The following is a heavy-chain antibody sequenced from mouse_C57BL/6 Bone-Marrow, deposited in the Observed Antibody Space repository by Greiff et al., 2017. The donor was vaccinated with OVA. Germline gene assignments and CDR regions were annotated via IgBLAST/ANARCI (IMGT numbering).Heavy chain of an antibody. CDR3: ARYYYGSSYNAMDY. Sequence: QQSCKASGYTFTSYWMHWVKQRPGRGLEWIGRIDPNSGGTKYNEKFKSKATLTVDKPSSTAYMQLSSLTSEDSAVYYCARYYYGSSYNAMDYWGQGTSVTVSS. CDR2: IDPNSGGT. J-gene: IGHJ4*01. V-gene: IGHV1-72*01. CDR1: GYTFTSYW. D-gene: IGHD1-1*01.